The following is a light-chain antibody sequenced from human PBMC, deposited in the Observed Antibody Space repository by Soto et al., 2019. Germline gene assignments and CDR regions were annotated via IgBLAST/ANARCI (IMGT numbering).Light chain of an antibody. CDR2: EVS. V-gene: IGLV2-14*02. J-gene: IGLJ3*02. Sequence: QSALTQPASVSGSPGQSITISCTGTSSDVGSYNLVSWYQQYPGKAPKLMISEVSNRPSGVSNRFSASKSGNTASLTISGLQAEDEADYYCSSHTGTSPPLVFGGGTKLTVL. CDR3: SSHTGTSPPLV. CDR1: SSDVGSYNL.